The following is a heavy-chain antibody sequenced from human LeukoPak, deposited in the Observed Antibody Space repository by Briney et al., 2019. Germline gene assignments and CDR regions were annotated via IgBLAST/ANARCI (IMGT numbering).Heavy chain of an antibody. CDR1: GFTFSSYW. Sequence: GGSLRLSCAASGFTFSSYWMHWVRQAPGKGLVWVSRINSDGSSTSYADSVKGRFTISRDNAKNSLYLQMNSLRAEDTAVYYCARGGYYDILTGYSHWGQGTLVTVSS. CDR3: ARGGYYDILTGYSH. J-gene: IGHJ4*02. D-gene: IGHD3-9*01. V-gene: IGHV3-74*01. CDR2: INSDGSST.